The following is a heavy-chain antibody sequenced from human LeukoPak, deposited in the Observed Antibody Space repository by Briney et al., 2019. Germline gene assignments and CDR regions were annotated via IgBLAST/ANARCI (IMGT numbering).Heavy chain of an antibody. CDR3: AKPPSEYCSSTSRPKWVDT. D-gene: IGHD2-2*01. V-gene: IGHV3-23*01. CDR1: GFSFSSYA. Sequence: GGSLRLSCAASGFSFSSYAMTWVRQAPGKGLEYVSALSASGGTTYYADSVKGRFTTSRDNSKNTLYLQMNSLRGEDMAVYYCAKPPSEYCSSTSRPKWVDTWGQGTLVTVSS. CDR2: LSASGGTT. J-gene: IGHJ5*02.